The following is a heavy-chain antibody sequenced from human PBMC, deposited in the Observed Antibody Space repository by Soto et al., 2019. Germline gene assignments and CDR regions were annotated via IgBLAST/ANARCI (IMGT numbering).Heavy chain of an antibody. CDR1: GFTFSSYA. CDR3: AKPKDDLWSGYYFDY. D-gene: IGHD3-3*01. Sequence: PGGSLRLSCAASGFTFSSYAMSWVRQAPGKGLEWVSAISGSGGSTYYADSVKGRFTISRDNSKNTLYLQMNSLRAEDTAVYYCAKPKDDLWSGYYFDYWGQGTLVTVSS. V-gene: IGHV3-23*01. J-gene: IGHJ4*02. CDR2: ISGSGGST.